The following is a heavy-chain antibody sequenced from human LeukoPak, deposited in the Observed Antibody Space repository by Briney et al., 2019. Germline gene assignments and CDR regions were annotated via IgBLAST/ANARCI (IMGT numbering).Heavy chain of an antibody. CDR1: GGSFNGYY. CDR3: ARVYYSSSYDYWYFDL. D-gene: IGHD6-13*01. CDR2: INHSGST. V-gene: IGHV4-34*01. J-gene: IGHJ2*01. Sequence: SEALSLTCAVYGGSFNGYYWSWIRQPPGKGLERIGEINHSGSTNYNPSLKSRVTISVDTSKNQFSLKLSSVTAADTAVYYCARVYYSSSYDYWYFDLWGRGTLVTVSS.